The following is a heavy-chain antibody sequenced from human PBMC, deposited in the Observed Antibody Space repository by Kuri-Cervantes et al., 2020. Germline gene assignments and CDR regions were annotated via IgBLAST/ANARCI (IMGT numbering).Heavy chain of an antibody. CDR2: IYSGGST. J-gene: IGHJ4*02. Sequence: GESLKISCAASGFTVSRNYMSWVRQAPGKGLEWGSVIYSGGSTYYADSVKGRFTISRDNAKNSLYPQMNSLRAEDTALYYCAKGLYYYDRTAFDYWGQGTLVTVSS. V-gene: IGHV3-53*05. CDR1: GFTVSRNY. CDR3: AKGLYYYDRTAFDY. D-gene: IGHD3-22*01.